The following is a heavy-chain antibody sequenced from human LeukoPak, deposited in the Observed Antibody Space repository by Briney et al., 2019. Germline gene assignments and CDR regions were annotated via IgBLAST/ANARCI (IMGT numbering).Heavy chain of an antibody. V-gene: IGHV3-48*02. CDR2: ISNSDDTR. CDR1: GFIFSSHW. Sequence: GGSLRLSCAASGFIFSSHWMSWVRQAPGKGLEWVSFISNSDDTRYYADSVRGRFTISRDDAKNSLYLQMSSLRDGDTAVYYCVRGYYSNSFDFWGQGTVVTVSS. J-gene: IGHJ3*01. CDR3: VRGYYSNSFDF. D-gene: IGHD2/OR15-2a*01.